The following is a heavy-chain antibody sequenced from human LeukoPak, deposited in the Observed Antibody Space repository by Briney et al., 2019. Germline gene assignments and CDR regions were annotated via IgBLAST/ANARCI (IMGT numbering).Heavy chain of an antibody. Sequence: SQTLSLTCVISGDSVSSNSAVWNWIRQSPSRGLEWLGRTYYRSKWHYDYAVSVKSRITINPDTSKNQFSLHLDSVTPEDTAVYYCAGYSYGVRPSWGQGTLVSVSS. CDR1: GDSVSSNSAV. J-gene: IGHJ5*02. V-gene: IGHV6-1*01. CDR3: AGYSYGVRPS. CDR2: TYYRSKWHY. D-gene: IGHD5-18*01.